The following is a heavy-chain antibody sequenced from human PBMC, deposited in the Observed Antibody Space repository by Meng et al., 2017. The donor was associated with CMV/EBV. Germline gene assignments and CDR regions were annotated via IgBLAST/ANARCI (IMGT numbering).Heavy chain of an antibody. D-gene: IGHD6-13*01. J-gene: IGHJ6*02. CDR3: ARDRWDSSHDGYYYYYGMDV. CDR1: GGPISSSSYY. CDR2: IYYSGST. V-gene: IGHV4-39*07. Sequence: SETLSLTCTVSGGPISSSSYYWGWIRQPPGKGLEWIGSIYYSGSTYYNPSLKSRVTISVDTSKNQFSLKLSSVTAADTAVYYCARDRWDSSHDGYYYYYGMDVWGQGTTVTVSS.